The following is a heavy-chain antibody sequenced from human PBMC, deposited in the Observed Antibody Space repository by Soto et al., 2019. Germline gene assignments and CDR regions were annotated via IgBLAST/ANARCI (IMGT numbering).Heavy chain of an antibody. V-gene: IGHV1-3*01. CDR3: ARGFWAAAGTRWFHP. CDR2: INAGNGNT. Sequence: QVQLVQSGAEVKKPGASVKVSCKASGYTFTSYAMHWVRQAPGQRLEWMGWINAGNGNTKYSQKFQGRVTITRDTAASRAYMELSSLRSEDTAVYYCARGFWAAAGTRWFHPWCQGTLVTVSS. J-gene: IGHJ5*02. D-gene: IGHD6-13*01. CDR1: GYTFTSYA.